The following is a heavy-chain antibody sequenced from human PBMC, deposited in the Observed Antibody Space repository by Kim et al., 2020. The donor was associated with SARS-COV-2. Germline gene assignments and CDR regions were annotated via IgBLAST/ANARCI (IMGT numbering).Heavy chain of an antibody. Sequence: SQTPSLTCAISGDSISSNSAAWNWIRQSPSRGLEWLGRTYYRSKWYNDYAVSVKSRMTINPDTSKNQFSLQVNSVTPEDTAVYYCAREYDSSGYLSWYFDLWGRGTLVTVSS. D-gene: IGHD3-22*01. V-gene: IGHV6-1*01. J-gene: IGHJ2*01. CDR2: TYYRSKWYN. CDR3: AREYDSSGYLSWYFDL. CDR1: GDSISSNSAA.